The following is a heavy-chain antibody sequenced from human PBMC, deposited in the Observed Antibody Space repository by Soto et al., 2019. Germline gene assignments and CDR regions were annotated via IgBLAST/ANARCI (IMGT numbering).Heavy chain of an antibody. CDR2: IYWDDDK. Sequence: QITLKESGPTLVKPTQTLTLTCTFSGFSLSTSGVGVGWIRQPPGKALEWLALIYWDDDKPYSPSLKSRRTITNDTSKFQEVLSMTNMDPVATATYYVSRSRCIGSSCSNWFDPWGQGTLVTVSS. CDR1: GFSLSTSGVG. V-gene: IGHV2-5*02. D-gene: IGHD6-19*01. CDR3: SRSRCIGSSCSNWFDP. J-gene: IGHJ5*02.